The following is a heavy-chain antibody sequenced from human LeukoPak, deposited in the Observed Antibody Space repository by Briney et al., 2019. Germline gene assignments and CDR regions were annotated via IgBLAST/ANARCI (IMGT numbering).Heavy chain of an antibody. J-gene: IGHJ4*02. Sequence: GRSLRLSCAASGFTFSSYGMHWVRQAPGKGLEWVAVISYDGSNKYYADSVKGRFTISRDNSKNTLYLQMNSLRAEDTAVYYCAKDLGYNGYDLGGYWGQGTLVTVSS. D-gene: IGHD5-12*01. CDR3: AKDLGYNGYDLGGY. CDR2: ISYDGSNK. CDR1: GFTFSSYG. V-gene: IGHV3-30*18.